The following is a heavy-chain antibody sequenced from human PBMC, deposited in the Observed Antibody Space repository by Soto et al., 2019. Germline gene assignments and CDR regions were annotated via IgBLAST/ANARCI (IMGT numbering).Heavy chain of an antibody. CDR1: GYTFTSYV. V-gene: IGHV1-18*01. CDR2: ISAYNGNT. Sequence: QVQLVQSGAEVKKPGASVKVSCRASGYTFTSYVISWVRQAPAQGLEWMGWISAYNGNTNFAQKLQRRVTMTTDTSTSTAYMELRSLRSDDTAVYYCARVVATVAGPYGMDVWGQGTTVTVSS. D-gene: IGHD6-19*01. J-gene: IGHJ6*02. CDR3: ARVVATVAGPYGMDV.